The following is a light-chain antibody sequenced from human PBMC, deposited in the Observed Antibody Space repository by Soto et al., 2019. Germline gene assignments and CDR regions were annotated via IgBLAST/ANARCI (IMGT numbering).Light chain of an antibody. CDR1: QSISNW. J-gene: IGKJ5*01. CDR3: QQYEDYPIT. V-gene: IGKV1-5*01. CDR2: DAS. Sequence: DIRMTQSPSTLSASVGDRVTITCRASQSISNWLAWYQQKPGKAPKLLIYDASSLESGVPSRFSGSASGTEFTLTISGLQPDDFATYYCQQYEDYPITFGQGTRLEI.